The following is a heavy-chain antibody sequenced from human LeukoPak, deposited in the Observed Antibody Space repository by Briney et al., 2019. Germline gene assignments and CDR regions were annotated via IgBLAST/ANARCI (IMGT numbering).Heavy chain of an antibody. D-gene: IGHD1-26*01. Sequence: GESLKISCKGSGYSFTTYWIGWVRQMPGKGLEWMGIIYPGDSDTRYSPSFQGQVTISADKSITTAYLQWSSLKASDTAMYYCARRRDLYSGSYYPFDYWGQGTLVTVSS. CDR3: ARRRDLYSGSYYPFDY. CDR2: IYPGDSDT. J-gene: IGHJ4*02. V-gene: IGHV5-51*01. CDR1: GYSFTTYW.